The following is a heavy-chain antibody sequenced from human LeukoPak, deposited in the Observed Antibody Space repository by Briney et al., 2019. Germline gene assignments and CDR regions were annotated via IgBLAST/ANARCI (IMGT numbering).Heavy chain of an antibody. J-gene: IGHJ5*02. D-gene: IGHD3-3*01. CDR2: IIPILGIA. Sequence: SVKVSCKASGGTFSSYAISWVRQAPGQGLEWMGRIIPILGIANYAQKFQGRVTMTRDTSINTVYMELTSLRPEDTAVYYCARGLLRFLEWSTENRFDPWGQGTLVIVSS. V-gene: IGHV1-69*04. CDR3: ARGLLRFLEWSTENRFDP. CDR1: GGTFSSYA.